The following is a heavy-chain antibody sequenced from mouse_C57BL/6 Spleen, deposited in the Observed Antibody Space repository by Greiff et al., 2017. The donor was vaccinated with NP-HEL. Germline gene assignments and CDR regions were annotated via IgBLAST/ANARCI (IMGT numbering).Heavy chain of an antibody. J-gene: IGHJ2*01. V-gene: IGHV1-72*01. CDR2: IDPNGGGT. D-gene: IGHD1-1*01. Sequence: LQQPGAELVKPGASVKLSCKASGYTFTSYWMHWVKQRPGRGLEWIGRIDPNGGGTKYNEKFKSKATLTVDKPSSTAYMQLSSQTSEDSAVYYCAKALYYYGSRGYFDYWGQGTTLTVSS. CDR3: AKALYYYGSRGYFDY. CDR1: GYTFTSYW.